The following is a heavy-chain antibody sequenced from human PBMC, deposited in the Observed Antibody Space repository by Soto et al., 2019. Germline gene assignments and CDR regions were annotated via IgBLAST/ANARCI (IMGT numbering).Heavy chain of an antibody. CDR1: GYSISSGYY. CDR3: ARAFYYEVTGWFDP. Sequence: SETLSLTCAVSGYSISSGYYWGWIRQPPGKGLEWIGSIYRSGNTYYNPSLKSRVTISVDTSKNQFSLKLSSVTAADTAVYSCARAFYYEVTGWFDPWGPGTLVTVSS. D-gene: IGHD3-22*01. J-gene: IGHJ5*02. V-gene: IGHV4-38-2*01. CDR2: IYRSGNT.